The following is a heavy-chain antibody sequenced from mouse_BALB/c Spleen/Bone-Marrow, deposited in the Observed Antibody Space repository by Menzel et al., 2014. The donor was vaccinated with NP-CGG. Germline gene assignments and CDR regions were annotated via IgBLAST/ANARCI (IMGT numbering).Heavy chain of an antibody. D-gene: IGHD2-1*01. CDR2: ITPSSGYT. CDR3: AREVYGKPCAY. CDR1: GYTFTTYT. J-gene: IGHJ3*01. Sequence: QVQLQQSGAALARPGASVLLSCQASGYTFTTYTMLWVKQSPCPCLECVGYITPSSGYTNYNQKFKDTAPLTADKSSSTAYMQLSSLTSEDSAVYYCAREVYGKPCAYWVKETLVTVS. V-gene: IGHV1-4*01.